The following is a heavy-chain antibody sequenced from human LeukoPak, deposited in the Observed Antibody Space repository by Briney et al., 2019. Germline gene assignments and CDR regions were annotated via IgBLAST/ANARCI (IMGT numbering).Heavy chain of an antibody. V-gene: IGHV4-39*01. CDR3: AKNTGSSYY. Sequence: SETLSLTCTVSGGSISSGDSYWSWIRQPPGKGLEWIGNIHYSGTTYYNPSLKSRVTISVDTSKNQFSLKLTSVTDADTALYYCAKNTGSSYYWGQGILVTVSS. CDR1: GGSISSGDSY. J-gene: IGHJ4*02. D-gene: IGHD2/OR15-2a*01. CDR2: IHYSGTT.